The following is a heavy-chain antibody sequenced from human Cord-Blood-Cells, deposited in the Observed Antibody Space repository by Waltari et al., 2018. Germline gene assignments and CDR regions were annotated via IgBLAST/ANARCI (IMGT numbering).Heavy chain of an antibody. D-gene: IGHD2-2*01. Sequence: QLQLQESGPGLVKPSETLSLTCTVSGGSISSSSYYWGWIRQPPGKGLEWIGSIYYSGSTYYNPSLKCRVTISVDTSKNQFSLKLSSVTAADTAVYYCARRCSSTSCYFRVDYWGQGTLVTVSS. J-gene: IGHJ4*02. V-gene: IGHV4-39*01. CDR2: IYYSGST. CDR1: GGSISSSSYY. CDR3: ARRCSSTSCYFRVDY.